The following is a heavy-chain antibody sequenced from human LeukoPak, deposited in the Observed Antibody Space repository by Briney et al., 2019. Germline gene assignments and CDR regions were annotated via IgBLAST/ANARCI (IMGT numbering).Heavy chain of an antibody. CDR1: GGSFSGYY. V-gene: IGHV4-34*01. D-gene: IGHD3-3*01. Sequence: KSSATLSLTCAVYGGSFSGYYWSWIRPPPGKGLEWIGEINHSGSTNYNPSLKSRATISVDTSKNQFSLKLSSVTAADTAVYDCARGGGVLRCLEWPRNWFDPWGQGTLVTVSS. CDR3: ARGGGVLRCLEWPRNWFDP. J-gene: IGHJ5*02. CDR2: INHSGST.